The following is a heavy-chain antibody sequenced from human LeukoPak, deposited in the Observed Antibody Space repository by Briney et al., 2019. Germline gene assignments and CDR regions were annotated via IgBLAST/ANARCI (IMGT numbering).Heavy chain of an antibody. Sequence: PGGSLRLPCAASGFTFDDYAMHWVRQAPGKGLEWVSGISWNSGSIGYADSVKGRFTISRDNAKNSLYLQMNSLRAEDTALYYCAKDYYGSGSYSRVDVWGQGTTVTVSS. CDR1: GFTFDDYA. CDR3: AKDYYGSGSYSRVDV. D-gene: IGHD3-10*01. CDR2: ISWNSGSI. J-gene: IGHJ6*02. V-gene: IGHV3-9*01.